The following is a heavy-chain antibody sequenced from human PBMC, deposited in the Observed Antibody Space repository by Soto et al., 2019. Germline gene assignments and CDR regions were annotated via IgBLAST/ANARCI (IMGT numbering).Heavy chain of an antibody. CDR2: ISWNSGSI. V-gene: IGHV3-9*01. CDR3: AKGEWLLPRDAFDI. D-gene: IGHD3-3*01. Sequence: LRLSCAASGFTFDDYAMHWVRQAPGKGLEWVSGISWNSGSIGYADSVKGRFTISRDNAKNSLYLQMNSLRAEDTALYYCAKGEWLLPRDAFDIWGQGTMVTVSS. CDR1: GFTFDDYA. J-gene: IGHJ3*02.